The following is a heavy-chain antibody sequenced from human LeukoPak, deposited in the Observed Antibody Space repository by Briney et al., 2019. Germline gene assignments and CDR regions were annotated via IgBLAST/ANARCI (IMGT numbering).Heavy chain of an antibody. J-gene: IGHJ4*02. D-gene: IGHD2-15*01. CDR2: IKQDGSEK. CDR3: ARVGGVVVFDY. CDR1: GFTFSSYW. Sequence: GGSLRLSCAASGFTFSSYWMSWVRQAPGKGLEWVANIKQDGSEKYYVDSVKGRFTIPRDNAKNTLYLQMNSLRAEDTAVYYCARVGGVVVFDYWGQGTLVTVSS. V-gene: IGHV3-7*01.